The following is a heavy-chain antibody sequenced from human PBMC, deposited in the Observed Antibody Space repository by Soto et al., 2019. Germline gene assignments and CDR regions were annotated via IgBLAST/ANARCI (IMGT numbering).Heavy chain of an antibody. Sequence: LSLTCTVSGGSISSGGYYWSWIRQHPGKGLEWIGYIYYSGSTYYNPSLKSRLTISLNTSNNQFSLKLTSVTAADTAVYYCAHDSHGGSTYFDLWGQGALVTVSS. CDR2: IYYSGST. D-gene: IGHD1-26*01. CDR3: AHDSHGGSTYFDL. J-gene: IGHJ4*02. CDR1: GGSISSGGYY. V-gene: IGHV4-31*03.